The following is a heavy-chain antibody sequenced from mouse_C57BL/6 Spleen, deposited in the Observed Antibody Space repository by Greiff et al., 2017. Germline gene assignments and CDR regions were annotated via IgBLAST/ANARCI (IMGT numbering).Heavy chain of an antibody. CDR2: ISSGSSTI. D-gene: IGHD1-1*01. CDR3: ARGATVVGGYAMDY. V-gene: IGHV5-17*01. CDR1: GFTFSDYG. J-gene: IGHJ4*01. Sequence: EVKLVEPGGGLVKPGGSLKLSCAASGFTFSDYGMHWVRQAPEKGLEWVAYISSGSSTIYYADTVKGHCTISRDNAKNTLFLQMTSLRSEDTAMYYCARGATVVGGYAMDYWGQGTSVTVSS.